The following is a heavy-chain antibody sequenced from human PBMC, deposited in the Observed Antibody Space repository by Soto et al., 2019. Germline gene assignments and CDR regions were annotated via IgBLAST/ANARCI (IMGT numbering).Heavy chain of an antibody. CDR3: ARGWVATIRYRAFDI. CDR2: IWYDGSNK. CDR1: GFTFSSYG. V-gene: IGHV3-33*01. Sequence: AGGSLRLSCAASGFTFSSYGMHWVRQAPGKGLEWVAVIWYDGSNKYYADSVKGRFTISRDNSKNTLYLQMNSLRAEDTAVYYCARGWVATIRYRAFDIWGQGTMVTVSS. D-gene: IGHD5-12*01. J-gene: IGHJ3*02.